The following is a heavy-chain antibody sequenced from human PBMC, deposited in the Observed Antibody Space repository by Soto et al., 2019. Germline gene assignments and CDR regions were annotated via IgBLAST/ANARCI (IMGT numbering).Heavy chain of an antibody. V-gene: IGHV1-18*01. CDR2: ISAYNGNT. Sequence: ASVKVSCKASGYTFTSYGISWVRQAPGKGLEWMGWISAYNGNTNYAQKLQGRVTMTTDTSTSTAYMELRSLRSDDTAVYYCARDRIGYCRGGSCLAIDPWGQGTLVTVSS. CDR1: GYTFTSYG. J-gene: IGHJ5*02. D-gene: IGHD2-15*01. CDR3: ARDRIGYCRGGSCLAIDP.